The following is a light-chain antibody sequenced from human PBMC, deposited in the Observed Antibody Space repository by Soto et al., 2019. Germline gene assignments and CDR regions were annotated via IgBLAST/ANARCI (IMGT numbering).Light chain of an antibody. V-gene: IGLV2-14*01. Sequence: QSVLTQPASVSGSPGQSITISCTGTSSDVGGYNYVSWYQQHPGKAPKLMIYDVSNRPSGVSNRFSGSKSDNTASLTISGLQAEDEADYYCSSYTRSSTLVFGGGTKVTVL. J-gene: IGLJ2*01. CDR3: SSYTRSSTLV. CDR2: DVS. CDR1: SSDVGGYNY.